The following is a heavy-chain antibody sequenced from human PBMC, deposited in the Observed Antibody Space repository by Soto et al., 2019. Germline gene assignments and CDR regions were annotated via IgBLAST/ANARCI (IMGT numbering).Heavy chain of an antibody. CDR2: INPNSGGT. V-gene: IGHV1-2*04. Sequence: QVQLVQSGAEVKKPGASVKVSCKASGYTFTGYYMHWVRQAPGQGLEWMGWINPNSGGTNYAQKFPVLVTRTRDTSISTAYMELSRLRSDDTAVYYCARGVDIVDWLLDYWGQGTLVTVSS. D-gene: IGHD5-12*01. J-gene: IGHJ4*02. CDR3: ARGVDIVDWLLDY. CDR1: GYTFTGYY.